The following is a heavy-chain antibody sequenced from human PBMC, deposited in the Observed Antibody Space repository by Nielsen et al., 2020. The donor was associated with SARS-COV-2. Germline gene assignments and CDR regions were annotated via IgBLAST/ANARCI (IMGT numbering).Heavy chain of an antibody. Sequence: GGSLRLSCAASGFTFSTYEMNWVRQAPGKGLEWVSSISSRGSTIHYADPVKGQFTISRDNAKNTLHLGVNSLRPEDTAVYFCGRAFDIWGQGTMVTVSS. V-gene: IGHV3-48*03. CDR3: GRAFDI. J-gene: IGHJ3*02. CDR1: GFTFSTYE. CDR2: ISSRGSTI.